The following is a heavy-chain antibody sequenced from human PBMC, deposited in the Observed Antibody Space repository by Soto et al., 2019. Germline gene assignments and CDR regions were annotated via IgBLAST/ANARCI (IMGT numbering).Heavy chain of an antibody. J-gene: IGHJ4*02. CDR2: IIPIFGTA. CDR3: ARLTGGQIDS. Sequence: QVQLVQSGAEVKKPGSSVKVSCKASGGTFSSYAISWVRQAPGQGLEWMGGIIPIFGTANYAQKFQGGVTIPADESTSTAYMELSSLSSEATSVYYCARLTGGQIDSWGQGTLFTFAS. V-gene: IGHV1-69*01. CDR1: GGTFSSYA. D-gene: IGHD7-27*01.